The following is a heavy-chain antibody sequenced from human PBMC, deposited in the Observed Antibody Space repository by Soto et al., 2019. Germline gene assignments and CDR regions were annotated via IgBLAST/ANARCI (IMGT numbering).Heavy chain of an antibody. CDR2: ISYDGHNT. CDR1: GFTFSSYG. Sequence: QVQLVESGGGVVQPGRSLRLSCAASGFTFSSYGTHWVRQAPGKGLERVAVISYDGHNTYYADSVKGRFTVSRDNSKNTLFLQMNSLRAEDTAVYYCAKDRSYSDSWPSGPFDYWGQGTLVTVSS. V-gene: IGHV3-30*18. D-gene: IGHD6-13*01. CDR3: AKDRSYSDSWPSGPFDY. J-gene: IGHJ4*02.